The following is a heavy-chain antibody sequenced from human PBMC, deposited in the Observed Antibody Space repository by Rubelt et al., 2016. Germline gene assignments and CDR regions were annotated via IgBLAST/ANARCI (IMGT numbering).Heavy chain of an antibody. Sequence: QAQLQQWGAGLLSPSDTLSLTCAVFTGSFNGYRWSWIRQKSDEGLEWIGEVTHSGDANYNPSLRDRVSISAESPKNQFSRVLTSPTAADTGLYLWAGGVGFATDPYYSGPFDSWGLGTQVTVSS. CDR3: AGGVGFATDPYYSGPFDS. J-gene: IGHJ4*02. CDR2: VTHSGDA. D-gene: IGHD1-26*01. CDR1: TGSFNGYR. V-gene: IGHV4-34*02.